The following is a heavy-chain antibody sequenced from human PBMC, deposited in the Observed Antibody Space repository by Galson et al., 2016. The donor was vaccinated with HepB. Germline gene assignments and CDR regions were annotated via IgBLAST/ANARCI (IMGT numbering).Heavy chain of an antibody. V-gene: IGHV3-30*04. J-gene: IGHJ3*01. D-gene: IGHD6-13*01. Sequence: SLRLSCAASGFSFSSSAMHWVRQAPGKGLEWVAVISYHGSNKYYADSVKGRFTISRDNVKKSLYLQMNSLRPEDTAVYYCARVREQQLLDAFDFWGQGTMVTVSS. CDR1: GFSFSSSA. CDR2: ISYHGSNK. CDR3: ARVREQQLLDAFDF.